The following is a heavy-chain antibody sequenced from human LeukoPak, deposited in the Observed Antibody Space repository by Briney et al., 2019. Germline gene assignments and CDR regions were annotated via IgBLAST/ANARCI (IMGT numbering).Heavy chain of an antibody. V-gene: IGHV3-30*03. J-gene: IGHJ6*02. CDR1: GFTFSSYG. CDR2: ISYDGSSE. CDR3: ARYGPLYYYGMDV. Sequence: GTSLRLSCAGSGFTFSSYGMHWVRQAPGKGLEWMAVISYDGSSEYYADSVKGRFTISRDNAKNSLYLQMNSQRAEDTAVYYCARYGPLYYYGMDVWGQGTTVTVSS. D-gene: IGHD4-17*01.